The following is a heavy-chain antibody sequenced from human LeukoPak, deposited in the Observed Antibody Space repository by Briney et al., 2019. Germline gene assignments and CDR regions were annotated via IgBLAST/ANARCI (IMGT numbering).Heavy chain of an antibody. Sequence: KTGGSLRLSCAASGFTFRRYWMSWARQASGKGLEWVANIKQDGSEKYYVDSVKGRFTISRDNAKNSLCLQMNSLRAEDTAVYYCVGLGENYWGQGTLVTVSS. CDR3: VGLGENY. J-gene: IGHJ4*02. V-gene: IGHV3-7*02. D-gene: IGHD3-10*01. CDR2: IKQDGSEK. CDR1: GFTFRRYW.